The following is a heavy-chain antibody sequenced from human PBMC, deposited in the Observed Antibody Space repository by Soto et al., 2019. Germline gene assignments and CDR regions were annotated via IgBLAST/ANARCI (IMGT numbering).Heavy chain of an antibody. J-gene: IGHJ3*02. Sequence: GGSLRLSCAASGFTFSSYSMNWVRQAPGKGLEWVSYISSSSSYIYYADSVKGRFTISRDNAKNSLYLQMNSLRAEDTAVYCCARVEREYNWNDGPYDAFDIWGQGTMVTVSS. V-gene: IGHV3-21*01. CDR3: ARVEREYNWNDGPYDAFDI. CDR2: ISSSSSYI. D-gene: IGHD1-1*01. CDR1: GFTFSSYS.